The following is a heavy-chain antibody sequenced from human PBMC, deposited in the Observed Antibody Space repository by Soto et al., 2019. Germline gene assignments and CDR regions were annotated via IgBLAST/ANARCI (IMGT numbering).Heavy chain of an antibody. J-gene: IGHJ5*02. CDR2: IDVTGAV. V-gene: IGHV4-31*03. D-gene: IGHD2-21*01. Sequence: SETLSLTCSVSGAALNSGNYYWSWIRQVPGKGLEWIGHIDVTGAVDYHPSLRDRITISQDTSESQFSLNLRLVTAADTAVYYCARLRIATNNYKWFDPWGQGTLVTVS. CDR3: ARLRIATNNYKWFDP. CDR1: GAALNSGNYY.